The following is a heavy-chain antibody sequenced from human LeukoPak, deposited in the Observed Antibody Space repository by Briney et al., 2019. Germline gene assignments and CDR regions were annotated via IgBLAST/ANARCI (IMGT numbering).Heavy chain of an antibody. J-gene: IGHJ4*02. CDR3: ARVPHYCGSTSCHFDY. CDR1: GFIFSNYN. CDR2: ISITSTYV. D-gene: IGHD2-2*01. V-gene: IGHV3-21*01. Sequence: SGGSLRLSCGASGFIFSNYNMNWVRQAPEKGLEWVSSISITSTYVYYADSVKGRFTISRDNAKNSLYLQMNSLKAEDTAVYYCARVPHYCGSTSCHFDYWGQGTLVTVSS.